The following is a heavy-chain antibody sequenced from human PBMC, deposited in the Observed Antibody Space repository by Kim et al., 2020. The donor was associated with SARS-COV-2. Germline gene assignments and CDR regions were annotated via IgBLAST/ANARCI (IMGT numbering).Heavy chain of an antibody. J-gene: IGHJ6*02. CDR2: IWYDGSNK. CDR1: GFTFSSYG. V-gene: IGHV3-33*01. CDR3: AREFSYDSSGYHPQVRLYYYYGMDV. D-gene: IGHD3-22*01. Sequence: GGSLRLSCAASGFTFSSYGMHWVRQAPGKGLEWVAVIWYDGSNKYYADSVKGRFTISRDNSKNTLYLQMNSLRAEDTAVYYCAREFSYDSSGYHPQVRLYYYYGMDVWGQGTTVTVSS.